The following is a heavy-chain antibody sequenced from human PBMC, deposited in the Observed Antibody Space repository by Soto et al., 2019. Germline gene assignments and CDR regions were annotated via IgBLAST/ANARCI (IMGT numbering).Heavy chain of an antibody. Sequence: GGSLRLSCAASGFTFSSYAMSWVRQAPGKGLEWVSAISGSGGSTYYADSVKGRFTISRDNSKNTLYLQMNSLRAEDTAVYYCAKVGNYGSGSYYNEPFDYLGQGTLVTVSS. J-gene: IGHJ4*02. CDR2: ISGSGGST. D-gene: IGHD3-10*01. CDR1: GFTFSSYA. V-gene: IGHV3-23*01. CDR3: AKVGNYGSGSYYNEPFDY.